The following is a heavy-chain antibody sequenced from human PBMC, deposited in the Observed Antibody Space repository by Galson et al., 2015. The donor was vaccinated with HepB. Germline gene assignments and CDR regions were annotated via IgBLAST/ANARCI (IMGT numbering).Heavy chain of an antibody. CDR3: AKYFYDSSGSYKAVRNYYYFYGMDV. CDR2: IGASGDDT. D-gene: IGHD3-22*01. Sequence: SLRLSCAVPRLILDNFAMSWVRQAPGKGLEWVAGIGASGDDTDYTDSVKGRFTISRDSSRTTLYLQMNSLRAEDTAVYYCAKYFYDSSGSYKAVRNYYYFYGMDVWGQGTTVTVSS. J-gene: IGHJ6*02. V-gene: IGHV3-23*01. CDR1: RLILDNFA.